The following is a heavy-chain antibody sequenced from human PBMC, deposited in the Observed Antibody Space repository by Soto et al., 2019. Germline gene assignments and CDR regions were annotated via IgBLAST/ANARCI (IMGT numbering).Heavy chain of an antibody. D-gene: IGHD3-3*01. CDR2: MKSKTDGGTT. CDR1: GFTFSNAW. CDR3: TTGIYDFWSGRPDTHGSYFDY. J-gene: IGHJ4*02. V-gene: IGHV3-15*01. Sequence: EVQLVESGGGLVKPGGSLRLSCAASGFTFSNAWMSWVRQAPGKGREWVGRMKSKTDGGTTDYAAPVKGRFTISRDDSENTLYLQMNSLKTEDTAVYYCTTGIYDFWSGRPDTHGSYFDYWGQGTLVTVSS.